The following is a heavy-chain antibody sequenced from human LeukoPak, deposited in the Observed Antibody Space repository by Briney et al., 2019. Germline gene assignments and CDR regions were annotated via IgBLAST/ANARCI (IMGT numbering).Heavy chain of an antibody. Sequence: QAGGPLRLSCVASEFIFSDYWMSWVRQAPGKGLEWVANKKQGGREEKYVGSVKGRFAISRDDAKSTLYLQMDSLSGDDTAVYYCARDNGGWFDSWGRGTLVTVSS. CDR3: ARDNGGWFDS. J-gene: IGHJ5*01. D-gene: IGHD3-10*01. V-gene: IGHV3-7*03. CDR1: EFIFSDYW. CDR2: KKQGGREE.